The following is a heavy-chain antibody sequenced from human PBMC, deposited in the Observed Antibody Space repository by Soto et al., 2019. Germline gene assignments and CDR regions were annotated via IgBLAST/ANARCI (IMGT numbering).Heavy chain of an antibody. V-gene: IGHV3-64D*08. D-gene: IGHD2-21*02. CDR1: GFTFSSYT. J-gene: IGHJ4*02. Sequence: GGSLRLSCSASGFTFSSYTMHWVRQAPRKGLEYVSSISSNGGSTYYADSVKGRFTISRDNSKNTLYLQISSLGAEDTAVYYCVKDRVVVTAMFDYWGQGTLVTVSS. CDR3: VKDRVVVTAMFDY. CDR2: ISSNGGST.